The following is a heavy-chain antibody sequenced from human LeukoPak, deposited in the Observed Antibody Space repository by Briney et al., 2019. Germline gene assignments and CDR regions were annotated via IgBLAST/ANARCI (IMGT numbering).Heavy chain of an antibody. CDR1: GDSISSYY. J-gene: IGHJ4*02. V-gene: IGHV4-4*07. Sequence: SETLSLTCTVSGDSISSYYWSWIRQPAGKGLEWIGRIYTSGSTNYNPSLKSRVTMSVDTPKNQFSLKLNSVTAADTAVYFCARQVVAVAGTGYFDYWGQGTLVTVSS. CDR3: ARQVVAVAGTGYFDY. CDR2: IYTSGST. D-gene: IGHD6-19*01.